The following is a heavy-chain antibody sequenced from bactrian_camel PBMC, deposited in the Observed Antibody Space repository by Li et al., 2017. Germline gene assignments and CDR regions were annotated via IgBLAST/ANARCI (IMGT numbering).Heavy chain of an antibody. J-gene: IGHJ4*01. CDR2: INSGGSTTNYAT. Sequence: QLVESGGGLVQPGGSLRLSAAASGLTFSSYWMYWVRQAPGKGLEWVSTINSGGSTTNYATYYADSVKGRFTISRDNAKNTVYLQMNSLKREDTAVYYCVGQYGGSWYWGQGTQVTVS. CDR3: VGQYGGSWY. CDR1: GLTFSSYW. D-gene: IGHD6*01. V-gene: IGHV3S25*01.